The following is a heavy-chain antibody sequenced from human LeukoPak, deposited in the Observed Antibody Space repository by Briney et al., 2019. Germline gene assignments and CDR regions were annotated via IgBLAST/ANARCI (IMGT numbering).Heavy chain of an antibody. V-gene: IGHV3-48*01. J-gene: IGHJ6*03. Sequence: PGGSLRLSCAASGFTFSTYTMNWVRQAPGKGLEWISYISTDGDTMYYADSVKGRFTISRDNSKNTVYLQMNSLRAEDTAVYYCAGARDYYYYMDVWGKGTTVTVSS. CDR3: AGARDYYYYMDV. CDR2: ISTDGDTM. CDR1: GFTFSTYT.